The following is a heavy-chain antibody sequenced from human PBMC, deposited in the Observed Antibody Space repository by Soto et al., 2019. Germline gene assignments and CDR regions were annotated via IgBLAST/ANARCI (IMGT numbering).Heavy chain of an antibody. CDR2: IYTSGST. Sequence: QVQLQESGPGLVKPSETLSLSCTVSNGSLSTSYWNWIRQPAGKGLEWIGRIYTSGSTTYNPSLRSRVTMSVDTSKNKCSLKLNSVTAADTAVYYCARSSHKESWFDPWGQGTLVTVSS. CDR1: NGSLSTSY. D-gene: IGHD6-13*01. V-gene: IGHV4-4*07. CDR3: ARSSHKESWFDP. J-gene: IGHJ5*02.